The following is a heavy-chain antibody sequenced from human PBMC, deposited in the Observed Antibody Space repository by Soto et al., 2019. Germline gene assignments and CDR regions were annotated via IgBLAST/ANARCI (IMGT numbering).Heavy chain of an antibody. J-gene: IGHJ6*02. CDR2: ISAYNGNT. Sequence: ASVKVSCKASGYTFTSYGISWVRQAPGQGLEWMGWISAYNGNTNYAQKLQGRVTMTTDTSTSTAYMELRSLRSDDTAVYYCARDHECSSTSCYPTYYYYYYGMDVWGQGTTVTVSS. CDR3: ARDHECSSTSCYPTYYYYYYGMDV. V-gene: IGHV1-18*01. CDR1: GYTFTSYG. D-gene: IGHD2-2*01.